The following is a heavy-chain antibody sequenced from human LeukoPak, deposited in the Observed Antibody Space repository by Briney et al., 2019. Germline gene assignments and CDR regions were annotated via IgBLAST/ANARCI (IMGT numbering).Heavy chain of an antibody. D-gene: IGHD3-22*01. V-gene: IGHV3-7*01. Sequence: PGGSLRLSCVASGFTFTDYFMSWVRQAPGKGLEWVASIKHNGGEKYYVDSVKGRFTISRDNAKNSLYLEMSSLRVEDTAVYYCARDRGWRTSGYYLYHFDYWGQGTQVTVSS. J-gene: IGHJ4*02. CDR1: GFTFTDYF. CDR3: ARDRGWRTSGYYLYHFDY. CDR2: IKHNGGEK.